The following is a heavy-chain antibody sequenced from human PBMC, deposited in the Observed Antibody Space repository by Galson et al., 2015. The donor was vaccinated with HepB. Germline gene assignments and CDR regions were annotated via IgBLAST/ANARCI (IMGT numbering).Heavy chain of an antibody. CDR2: IRSKANSYAT. CDR3: TSYYDFWSGSYYYYGMDV. V-gene: IGHV3-73*01. Sequence: SLRLSCAASGFTFSGSAMHWVRQASGKGLEWVGRIRSKANSYATAYAASVKGRFTISRDDSKNTAYLQMNSLKTEDTAVYYCTSYYDFWSGSYYYYGMDVWGQGTTVTVSS. CDR1: GFTFSGSA. D-gene: IGHD3-3*01. J-gene: IGHJ6*02.